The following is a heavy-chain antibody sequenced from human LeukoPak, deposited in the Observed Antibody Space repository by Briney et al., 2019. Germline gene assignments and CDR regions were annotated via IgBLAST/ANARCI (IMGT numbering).Heavy chain of an antibody. CDR1: GFTFTIFG. D-gene: IGHD2-2*01. Sequence: PGGSLRLSCAASGFTFTIFGLNWVRQAPGKVPEWVSYIYARSGITYYADSVQGRFTISRDNAQESVFLQMNSLRADDTAVYYCAKGEEGYCSSTICSLDYWGQGTLVTVSS. CDR3: AKGEEGYCSSTICSLDY. J-gene: IGHJ4*02. V-gene: IGHV3-48*01. CDR2: IYARSGIT.